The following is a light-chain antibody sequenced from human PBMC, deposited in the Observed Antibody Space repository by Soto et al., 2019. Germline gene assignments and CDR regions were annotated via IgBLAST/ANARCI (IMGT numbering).Light chain of an antibody. CDR3: HQRNK. CDR1: ENIYTN. Sequence: EIVMTQSPATLSVSPGERAILSCRASENIYTNLAWYQQKPGQAPRLLFYGASTRATGLPARFSGTGSGTEFTLTINSLQAEDSAVYFCHQRNKFGQGTRLEIK. CDR2: GAS. J-gene: IGKJ5*01. V-gene: IGKV3-15*01.